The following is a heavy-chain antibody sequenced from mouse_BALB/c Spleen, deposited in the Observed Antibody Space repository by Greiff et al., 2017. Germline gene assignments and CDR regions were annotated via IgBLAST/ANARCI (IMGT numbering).Heavy chain of an antibody. CDR2: IDPANGNT. Sequence: VHLQQSGAELVKLGASVKSSCTAPGFITIDIYMHGVKQRPEQGMEWIGRIDPANGNTRYDPKFQGKATITADTSSNTACLQLSSLTSEDTAVYYCARNCVAYWGQGTLVTVSA. CDR3: ARNCVAY. J-gene: IGHJ3*01. CDR1: GFITIDIY. V-gene: IGHV14-3*02.